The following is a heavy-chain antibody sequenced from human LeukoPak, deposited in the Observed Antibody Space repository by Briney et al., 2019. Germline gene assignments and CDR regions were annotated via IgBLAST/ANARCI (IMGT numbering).Heavy chain of an antibody. CDR2: IYYSGST. D-gene: IGHD6-25*01. Sequence: SETLSFTCTVSGGSISSGGYYWSWIRQHPGKGLEWIGYIYYSGSTYYNPSLKSRVTISVDTSKNQFSLKLSSVTAADTAVYYCAREATVRPHSSGPRRGDAFDIWGQGTMVTVSS. V-gene: IGHV4-31*03. CDR1: GGSISSGGYY. J-gene: IGHJ3*02. CDR3: AREATVRPHSSGPRRGDAFDI.